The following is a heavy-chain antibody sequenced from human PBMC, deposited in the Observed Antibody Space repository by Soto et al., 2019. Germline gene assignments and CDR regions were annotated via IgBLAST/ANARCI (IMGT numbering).Heavy chain of an antibody. CDR3: GRVVEGATRHIVPAA. V-gene: IGHV4-39*01. D-gene: IGHD2-21*01. CDR2: VYHNGGA. CDR1: GVSIHNSHSF. J-gene: IGHJ5*02. Sequence: SETLSLTCTVSGVSIHNSHSFWAWIRQPPGKGLQFIASVYHNGGAHYNSSLKSRVTISVDTANNQVSLRMRSLPAADTAFYYCGRVVEGATRHIVPAAWGQGILVTVSS.